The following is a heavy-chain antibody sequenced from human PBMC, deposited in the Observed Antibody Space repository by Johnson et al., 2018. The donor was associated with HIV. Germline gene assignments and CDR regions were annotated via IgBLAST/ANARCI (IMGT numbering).Heavy chain of an antibody. D-gene: IGHD3-22*01. CDR2: ISYDGSNK. CDR3: ARGAYYYLI. J-gene: IGHJ3*01. Sequence: QVQLVESRGGVVRPGGSLRLSCAASGFTFDDYGMSWVRQAPGKGLEWVAIISYDGSNKYYADSVKGRFTISRDNSKNTLYLQMNSLRPEDTAVYYCARGAYYYLIWGQGTMVTVSS. V-gene: IGHV3-30*03. CDR1: GFTFDDYG.